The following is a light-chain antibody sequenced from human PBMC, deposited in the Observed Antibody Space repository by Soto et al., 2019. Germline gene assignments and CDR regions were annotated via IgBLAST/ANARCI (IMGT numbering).Light chain of an antibody. J-gene: IGKJ1*01. Sequence: DIQMTQSPSTLSASIGDRVTITCRASQTINNWLAWYQQKPGKAPNLLIYHASNLETGVPSRFSGSAFGTEFTLNISSLQPDDFATDYCQHYNSYPWTFGQGTKVEIK. CDR1: QTINNW. CDR3: QHYNSYPWT. CDR2: HAS. V-gene: IGKV1-5*01.